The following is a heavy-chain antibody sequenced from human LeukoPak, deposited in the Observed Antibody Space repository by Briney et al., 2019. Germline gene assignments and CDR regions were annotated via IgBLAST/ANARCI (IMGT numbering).Heavy chain of an antibody. CDR3: ARGSLPYYYDSSGYYYLCY. CDR2: IKEDGSEK. Sequence: PGGSLRLSCAASGFTFSSYWMSWVRQAPGKGPEFVANIKEDGSEKSYVDSVKGRFTISRDNAKNSVSLQMNSLRAEDTAVYYCARGSLPYYYDSSGYYYLCYWGQGTLVTVSS. CDR1: GFTFSSYW. D-gene: IGHD3-22*01. J-gene: IGHJ4*02. V-gene: IGHV3-7*01.